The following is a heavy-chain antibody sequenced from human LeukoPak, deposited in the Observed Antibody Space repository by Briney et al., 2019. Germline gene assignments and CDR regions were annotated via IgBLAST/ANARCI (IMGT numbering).Heavy chain of an antibody. V-gene: IGHV1-18*01. CDR3: ARFGTYYYGSGSLDY. CDR2: ISTYNGNT. J-gene: IGHJ4*02. D-gene: IGHD3-10*01. Sequence: ASVKVSCKASGYTFTSHGISWVRQAPGQGLEWMGWISTYNGNTNYAQKLQGRVTMTTDTSTSTAYMELRSLRSDDTAVYYCARFGTYYYGSGSLDYWGQGALVTVSS. CDR1: GYTFTSHG.